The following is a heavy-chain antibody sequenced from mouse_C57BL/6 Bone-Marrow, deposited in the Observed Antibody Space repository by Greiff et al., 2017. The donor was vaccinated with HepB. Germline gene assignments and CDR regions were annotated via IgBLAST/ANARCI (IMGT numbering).Heavy chain of an antibody. CDR3: ARGYYGSSLFAY. J-gene: IGHJ3*01. CDR2: IHPNSGST. Sequence: QVQLQQPGAELVKPGASVKLSCKASGYTFTSYWMHWVKQRPGQGLEWIGMIHPNSGSTNYNEKFKSKATLTVDISSSTAYMQLSSLTSEDSAVYYCARGYYGSSLFAYWGQGTLVTVSA. V-gene: IGHV1-64*01. CDR1: GYTFTSYW. D-gene: IGHD1-1*01.